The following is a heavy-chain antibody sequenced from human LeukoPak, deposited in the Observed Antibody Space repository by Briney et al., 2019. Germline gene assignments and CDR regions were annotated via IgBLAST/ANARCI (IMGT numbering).Heavy chain of an antibody. CDR1: GFTFSSYE. V-gene: IGHV3-48*03. Sequence: PLGSLRLSCAASGFTFSSYEMNWVRQAPGKGLEWVSYISSYGSTIYYADSVKGRFTISRDNAKNSLYLQMNSLRAEDTAVYYCARERDTSGYNFDYWGQGTLVTVSS. J-gene: IGHJ4*02. D-gene: IGHD5-12*01. CDR3: ARERDTSGYNFDY. CDR2: ISSYGSTI.